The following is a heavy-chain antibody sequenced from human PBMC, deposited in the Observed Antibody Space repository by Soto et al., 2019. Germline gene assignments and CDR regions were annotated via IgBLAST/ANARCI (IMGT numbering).Heavy chain of an antibody. V-gene: IGHV4-31*03. CDR1: GGSSSSGGYY. CDR3: ARTKDYSSSLDY. CDR2: IYYSGRT. D-gene: IGHD6-6*01. Sequence: SETLSLTCTVSGGSSSSGGYYWTWIRQHPGKGLEWIGCIYYSGRTYYNTSLKSRVTISVDTSKRQFSLKLSSVTAADTAIYYCARTKDYSSSLDYWGQGALVTVSS. J-gene: IGHJ4*02.